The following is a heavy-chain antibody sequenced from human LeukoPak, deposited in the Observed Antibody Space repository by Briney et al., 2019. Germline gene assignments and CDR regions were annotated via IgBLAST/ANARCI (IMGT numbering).Heavy chain of an antibody. CDR3: ARDRDGPREGAFDI. CDR2: IWYDGSNK. V-gene: IGHV3-33*01. J-gene: IGHJ3*02. Sequence: GRSLRLSCAASGFTFSSYGMHWVRQAPGKGLEWVAVIWYDGSNKYYADSVKGRFTISRDNSKNTLYLQMNSLRAEDTAVYYCARDRDGPREGAFDIWGQGTMVTVSS. CDR1: GFTFSSYG.